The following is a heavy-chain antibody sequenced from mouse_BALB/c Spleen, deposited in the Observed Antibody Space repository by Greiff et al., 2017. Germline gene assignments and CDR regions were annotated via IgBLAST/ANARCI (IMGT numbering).Heavy chain of an antibody. CDR1: GYSFTGYF. J-gene: IGHJ2*01. CDR2: INPYNGDT. CDR3: ARGDDGYPY. D-gene: IGHD2-3*01. Sequence: EVQLVESGPELVKPGASVKISCKASGYSFTGYFMNWVMQSHGKSLEWIGRINPYNGDTFYNQKFKGKATLTVDKSSSTAHMELRSLASEDSAVYYCARGDDGYPYWGQGTTLTVSS. V-gene: IGHV1-20*02.